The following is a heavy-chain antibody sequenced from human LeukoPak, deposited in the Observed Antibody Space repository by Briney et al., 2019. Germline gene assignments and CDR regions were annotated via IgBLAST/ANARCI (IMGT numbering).Heavy chain of an antibody. Sequence: ASVKVSCKASGYTFTGYYVHRVRQAPGQGLEWMGIINPSGGSTSYAQKFQGRVTMTRDTSTSTVYMELSSLRSEDTAVYYCARERDTATEYLDYWGQGTLVTVSS. D-gene: IGHD5-18*01. CDR1: GYTFTGYY. CDR3: ARERDTATEYLDY. V-gene: IGHV1-46*01. CDR2: INPSGGST. J-gene: IGHJ4*02.